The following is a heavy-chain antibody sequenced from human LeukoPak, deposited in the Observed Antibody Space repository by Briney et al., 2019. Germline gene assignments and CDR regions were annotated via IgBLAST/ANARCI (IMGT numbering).Heavy chain of an antibody. D-gene: IGHD2/OR15-2a*01. CDR1: GFTFSTYT. CDR3: ARDPLILPPSIAYSSYYYMDV. Sequence: PGGSLRLSCAASGFTFSTYTIHWVCQAPGKGLEWVTLITYDANNKYYADSVKGRFTISRDDSKNTLYLQMNSLRAEDTAVYYCARDPLILPPSIAYSSYYYMDVWGKGTTVTVSS. J-gene: IGHJ6*03. CDR2: ITYDANNK. V-gene: IGHV3-30*04.